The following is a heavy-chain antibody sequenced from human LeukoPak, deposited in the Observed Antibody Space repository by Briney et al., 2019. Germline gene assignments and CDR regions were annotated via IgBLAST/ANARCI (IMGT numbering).Heavy chain of an antibody. Sequence: GGSLRLSCAASGFTFSSYSMNWVRQAPGKGLEWVSSISSSSSYIYYADSVKGRFTISRDNAKNSLYLQMNSPRAEDTAVYYCARDKDIVVVVAATGFDPWGQGTLVTVSS. CDR3: ARDKDIVVVVAATGFDP. CDR1: GFTFSSYS. CDR2: ISSSSSYI. D-gene: IGHD2-15*01. V-gene: IGHV3-21*01. J-gene: IGHJ5*02.